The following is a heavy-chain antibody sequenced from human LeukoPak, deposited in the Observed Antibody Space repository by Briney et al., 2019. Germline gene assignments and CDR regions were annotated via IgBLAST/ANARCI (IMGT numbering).Heavy chain of an antibody. Sequence: PGGSLRLSCAASGFTFSSYWMSWVRQAPGKGLEWVSAISGSGGSTYYADSVKGRFTISRDNSKNTLYLQMNSLRAEGTAVYYCARDGDDYGDYGAFDIWGQGTMVTVSS. CDR1: GFTFSSYW. CDR2: ISGSGGST. CDR3: ARDGDDYGDYGAFDI. V-gene: IGHV3-23*01. J-gene: IGHJ3*02. D-gene: IGHD4-17*01.